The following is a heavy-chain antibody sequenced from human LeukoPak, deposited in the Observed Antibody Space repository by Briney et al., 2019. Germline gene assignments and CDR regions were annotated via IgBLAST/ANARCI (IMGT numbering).Heavy chain of an antibody. J-gene: IGHJ4*02. Sequence: GGSLRLSCAASGFTFSNYDMHWVRQAPGKGLEWVSAIGTAAGDTYYSDSVKGRFTISRENARNSLYLQMNSLRAGDTAVYYCARDITGDPPPYYFDYWGQGSLVTVSS. CDR1: GFTFSNYD. CDR3: ARDITGDPPPYYFDY. V-gene: IGHV3-13*04. D-gene: IGHD7-27*01. CDR2: IGTAAGDT.